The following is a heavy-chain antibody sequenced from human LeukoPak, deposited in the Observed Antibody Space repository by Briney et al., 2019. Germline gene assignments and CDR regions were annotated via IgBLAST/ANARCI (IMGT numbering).Heavy chain of an antibody. CDR2: ISGSGGNT. Sequence: GGSLRLSCAASGFTFSNYPMSWVRQAPGKGLEWVSAISGSGGNTYYADSVKGRFTISRDNSKNTLYLRVNSLRAEDTAVYYCAKTGSTISHQYAFDIWGQGTMVTVSS. V-gene: IGHV3-23*01. CDR3: AKTGSTISHQYAFDI. D-gene: IGHD4/OR15-4a*01. J-gene: IGHJ3*02. CDR1: GFTFSNYP.